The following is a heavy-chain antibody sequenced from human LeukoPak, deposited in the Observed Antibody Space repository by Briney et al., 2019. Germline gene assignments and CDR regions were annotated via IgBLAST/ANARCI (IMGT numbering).Heavy chain of an antibody. V-gene: IGHV3-21*04. CDR3: AKEGSGYRFFGY. CDR2: IRSSTTYV. CDR1: GFTFSNYN. Sequence: PGGSLRLSCAASGFTFSNYNMNWVRQAPGKGLEWVSSIRSSTTYVYYADSVKGRFTISRDNSKNTLYLQMNSLRAEDTAVYYCAKEGSGYRFFGYWGQGTLVTVSS. D-gene: IGHD3-10*01. J-gene: IGHJ4*02.